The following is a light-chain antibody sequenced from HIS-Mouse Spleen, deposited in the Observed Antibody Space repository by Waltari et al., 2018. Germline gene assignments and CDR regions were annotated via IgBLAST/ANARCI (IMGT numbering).Light chain of an antibody. CDR2: DVS. V-gene: IGLV2-14*03. CDR3: SSYTSSSTYV. J-gene: IGLJ1*01. CDR1: SSDVGGYNY. Sequence: QSALTQPASVSGSPGQSITISCTGTSSDVGGYNYVSWYQQHPGKAPKLMIYDVSNRPSGVSNLDAGSNSGNTASLASSGLQAEDEADYYCSSYTSSSTYVFGTGTKVTVL.